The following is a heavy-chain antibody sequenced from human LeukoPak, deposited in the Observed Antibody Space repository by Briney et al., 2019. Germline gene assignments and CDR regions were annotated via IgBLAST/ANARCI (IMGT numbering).Heavy chain of an antibody. J-gene: IGHJ4*02. D-gene: IGHD6-13*01. CDR2: INYSGST. V-gene: IGHV4-59*12. CDR3: AMAAAGIVFDY. CDR1: VGSISSYY. Sequence: PETLSLSPTLSVGSISSYYWSWIPHPPQERLEWIGYINYSGSTNYNPSLKSRVTISVDKSKNQFSLKLSSVTAADTAVYYCAMAAAGIVFDYWGQGTLVTVSS.